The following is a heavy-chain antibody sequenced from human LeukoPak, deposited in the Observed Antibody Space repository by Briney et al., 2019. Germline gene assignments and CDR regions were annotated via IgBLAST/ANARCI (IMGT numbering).Heavy chain of an antibody. CDR3: AVMYSSSWYWFDP. CDR1: GGSISSDY. V-gene: IGHV4-59*08. CDR2: IYYSGST. D-gene: IGHD6-13*01. Sequence: PSETLSLTCTVSGGSISSDYWNWIRQPPGKGLEWIGYIYYSGSTNYNPSLKSRVTISVDTSKNQFSLKLSSVTAADTAVYYCAVMYSSSWYWFDPWGQGTLVTVSS. J-gene: IGHJ5*02.